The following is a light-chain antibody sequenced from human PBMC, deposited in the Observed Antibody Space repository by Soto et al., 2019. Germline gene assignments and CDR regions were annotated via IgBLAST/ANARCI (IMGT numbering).Light chain of an antibody. CDR1: SSDVGGYNY. V-gene: IGLV2-14*01. CDR2: EVS. CDR3: RSYTNINTRACV. Sequence: QSVLAQPASVSGSPGQSITISCTGTSSDVGGYNYVSWYQQHPGKAPKLMIYEVSNRPSGVSNRFSGSKSGNTASLTISGLQAEEEAAYYCRSYTNINTRACVFGTGTKVTV. J-gene: IGLJ1*01.